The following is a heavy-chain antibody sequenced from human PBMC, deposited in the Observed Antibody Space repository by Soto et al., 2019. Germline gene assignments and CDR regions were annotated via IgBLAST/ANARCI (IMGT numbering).Heavy chain of an antibody. J-gene: IGHJ3*02. Sequence: PSESLSLACPVSGCSISSGCYYWSWIRQHPGKGLEWIGYIYYSGSTYYNPSLKSRVTISVDTSKNQFSLKLSSVTAADTAVYYCARDKIDYYDSSGYRRDAFDIWGQGTMVTVSS. D-gene: IGHD3-22*01. CDR2: IYYSGST. V-gene: IGHV4-31*03. CDR3: ARDKIDYYDSSGYRRDAFDI. CDR1: GCSISSGCYY.